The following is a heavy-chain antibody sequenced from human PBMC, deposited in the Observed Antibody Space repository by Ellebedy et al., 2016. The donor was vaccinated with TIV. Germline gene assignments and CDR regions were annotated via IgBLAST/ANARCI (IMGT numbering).Heavy chain of an antibody. D-gene: IGHD3-3*01. V-gene: IGHV4-59*11. J-gene: IGHJ4*02. CDR3: AREFRYDFWRGPRDH. Sequence: SETLSLXXTVSLGSISSHYWTWIRQPPGEGLERIGNIYYPGSTSYSPSLTGRVTISIDTPENQFSLKVTSVTAADTAVYYCAREFRYDFWRGPRDHWGQGSTVIVSS. CDR2: IYYPGST. CDR1: LGSISSHY.